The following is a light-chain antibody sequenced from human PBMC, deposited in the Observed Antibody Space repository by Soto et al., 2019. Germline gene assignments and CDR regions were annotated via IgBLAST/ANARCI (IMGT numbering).Light chain of an antibody. V-gene: IGKV1-39*01. CDR3: QQTYTAAS. Sequence: DIQMTQSPSSLSASVGDRVTITCRAGQFISKYLNWYQQKPGKAPKLLIFGAFNLEGGVPSRFSGSGSGTEFTLTISGLLPDDFATYICQQTYTAASFGPGTTVEI. J-gene: IGKJ3*01. CDR1: QFISKY. CDR2: GAF.